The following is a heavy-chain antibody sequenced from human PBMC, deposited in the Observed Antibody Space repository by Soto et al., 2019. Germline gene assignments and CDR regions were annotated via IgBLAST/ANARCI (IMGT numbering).Heavy chain of an antibody. CDR3: ASNDRYCISTSCPYYGMDV. J-gene: IGHJ6*02. CDR1: GGTFSSYA. V-gene: IGHV1-69*12. D-gene: IGHD2-2*01. Sequence: QVQLVQSGAEVKKPGSSVKVSCKASGGTFSSYAISWVRQAPGQGLEWMGGIIPIFGTANYAQKFQGRVTITADESTSTAYMELSSVRSEATAVYYCASNDRYCISTSCPYYGMDVWGQGTTVTVSS. CDR2: IIPIFGTA.